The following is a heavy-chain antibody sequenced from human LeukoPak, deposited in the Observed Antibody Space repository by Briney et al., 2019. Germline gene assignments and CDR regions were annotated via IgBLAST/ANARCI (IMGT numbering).Heavy chain of an antibody. V-gene: IGHV4-34*01. CDR2: INHSGST. CDR1: GGSFSGYY. J-gene: IGHJ3*02. CDR3: ASSPRGIYVWGTNKHLRGGDAFDI. D-gene: IGHD3-16*01. Sequence: SETLSLTCAVYGGSFSGYYWSWIRQPPGKGPEWIGEINHSGSTNYNPSLKSRVTISVDTSKNQFSLKLSSVTAADTAVYYCASSPRGIYVWGTNKHLRGGDAFDIWGQGTMVTVSS.